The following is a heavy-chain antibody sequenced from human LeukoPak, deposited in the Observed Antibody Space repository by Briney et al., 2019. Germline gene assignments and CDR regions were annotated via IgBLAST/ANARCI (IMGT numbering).Heavy chain of an antibody. V-gene: IGHV3-30*04. CDR3: ARAEYYDSSGYEDY. D-gene: IGHD3-22*01. J-gene: IGHJ4*02. CDR1: GFTFSSFA. CDR2: ISYDGSNK. Sequence: GSLRLSCVASGFTFSSFAMNWVRQAPGKGLEWVAVISYDGSNKYYADSVKGRFTISRDNSKNTLYLQMNSLRAEDTAVYYCARAEYYDSSGYEDYWGQGTLVTVSS.